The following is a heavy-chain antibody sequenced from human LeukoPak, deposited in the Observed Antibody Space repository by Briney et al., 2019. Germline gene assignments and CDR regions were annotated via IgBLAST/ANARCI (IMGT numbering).Heavy chain of an antibody. Sequence: SETLSLTRTVSGGSISSSSYYWGWIRQPPGKGLEWIGSIYYSGSTYYNPSLKSRVTISVDTSKNQFSLKLSSVTAADTAVYYCARGPAVRFLEWLYVAGGYYYYMDVWGKGTTVTVSS. D-gene: IGHD3-3*01. V-gene: IGHV4-39*07. J-gene: IGHJ6*03. CDR2: IYYSGST. CDR3: ARGPAVRFLEWLYVAGGYYYYMDV. CDR1: GGSISSSSYY.